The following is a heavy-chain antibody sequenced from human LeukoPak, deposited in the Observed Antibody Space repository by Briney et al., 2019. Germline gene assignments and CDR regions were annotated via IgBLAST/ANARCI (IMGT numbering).Heavy chain of an antibody. CDR2: ISGSGGTT. CDR3: ARRRYNWNAIDY. V-gene: IGHV3-23*01. D-gene: IGHD1-20*01. CDR1: GFTFSNYA. Sequence: GGSLRLSCAASGFTFSNYAIRWVRQAPGKGLEWVSGISGSGGTTSYADSVKGRFTISRDNSKNTVYLQMNSLRAEDTAVYYCARRRYNWNAIDYWGQGTLVTVSS. J-gene: IGHJ4*02.